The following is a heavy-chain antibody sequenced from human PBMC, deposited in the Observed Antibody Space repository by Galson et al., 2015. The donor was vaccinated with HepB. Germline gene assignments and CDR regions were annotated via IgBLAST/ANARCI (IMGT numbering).Heavy chain of an antibody. D-gene: IGHD4-17*01. Sequence: SGAEVKKPGESLKISCKGSGYSFTSYWIGWVRQMPGKGLEWMGIIYPGDSDTRYSPSFQGQVTIPADKSISTAYLQWSSLKASDTAMYYCAKGKLTTVTSDAAVDIWGQGTMVTVSS. V-gene: IGHV5-51*01. CDR3: AKGKLTTVTSDAAVDI. CDR1: GYSFTSYW. J-gene: IGHJ3*02. CDR2: IYPGDSDT.